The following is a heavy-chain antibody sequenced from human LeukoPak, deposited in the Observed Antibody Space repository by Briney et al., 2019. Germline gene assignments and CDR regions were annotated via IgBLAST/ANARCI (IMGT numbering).Heavy chain of an antibody. CDR1: GFTFSTSW. Sequence: PGGSLRLSCAASGFTFSTSWMSWVRQAPGKGLEWVANIGQDGSEKNHVDSVKGRFTISRDNAKNSLFLQMSSLRVEDTALYYCARDRNKGATDYWGQGTLVTVSS. CDR2: IGQDGSEK. J-gene: IGHJ4*02. D-gene: IGHD1-26*01. CDR3: ARDRNKGATDY. V-gene: IGHV3-7*01.